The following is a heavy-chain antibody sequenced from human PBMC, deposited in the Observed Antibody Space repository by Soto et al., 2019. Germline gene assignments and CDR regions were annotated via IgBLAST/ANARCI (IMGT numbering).Heavy chain of an antibody. Sequence: PGESLKISCKGSGYIFTNYWIGWVRQMPGKGLEWMGIIYPGDSDTKYSPSFQGQDTISADKSINTAYLQWSSLKASDTAMYYCASLSRLEPRSAFDYWGQGTLVTVSS. V-gene: IGHV5-51*01. CDR2: IYPGDSDT. J-gene: IGHJ4*02. CDR3: ASLSRLEPRSAFDY. CDR1: GYIFTNYW. D-gene: IGHD1-1*01.